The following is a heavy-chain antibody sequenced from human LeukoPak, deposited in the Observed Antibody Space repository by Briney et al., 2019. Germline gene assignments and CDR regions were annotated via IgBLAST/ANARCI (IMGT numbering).Heavy chain of an antibody. CDR1: GFTFSTSW. V-gene: IGHV3-74*01. CDR2: INTDGNTR. Sequence: GGSLRLSXATSGFTFSTSWMHWVRQAQGKGLVWVSRINTDGNTRDYADSVKGRFTISRDNAKNTLYLQMNSLRAEDTAVYYCVRDMGYYDKVWGQGTLVTVSS. CDR3: VRDMGYYDKV. J-gene: IGHJ4*02. D-gene: IGHD3-22*01.